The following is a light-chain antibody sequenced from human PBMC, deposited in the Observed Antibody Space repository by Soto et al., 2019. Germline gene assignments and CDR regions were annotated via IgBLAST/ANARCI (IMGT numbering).Light chain of an antibody. CDR2: AAS. CDR1: QTVRSH. J-gene: IGKJ2*01. V-gene: IGKV1-39*01. CDR3: LQTYSTLMYT. Sequence: DIQMTQSPSSLSASVGARSTTTCRPSQTVRSHLNWYQHRPGKAPKLLIYAASSLQNGVPSRFSGSGSGTDFALTINSLQPEDFATYYCLQTYSTLMYTFGQGTKLEIK.